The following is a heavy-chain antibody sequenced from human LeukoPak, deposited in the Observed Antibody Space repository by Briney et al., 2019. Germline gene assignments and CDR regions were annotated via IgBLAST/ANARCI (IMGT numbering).Heavy chain of an antibody. V-gene: IGHV1-2*02. D-gene: IGHD5-18*01. CDR1: GYTFTGYY. J-gene: IGHJ4*02. Sequence: ASVKVSCKASGYTFTGYYMHWVRQAPGQGLEWMGWINPNSGGTNYAQKFQGRVTMTRDTSIRTAYMELSRLRSDDTAVYYCARDSDTAMANFDYWGQGTLVTVSS. CDR3: ARDSDTAMANFDY. CDR2: INPNSGGT.